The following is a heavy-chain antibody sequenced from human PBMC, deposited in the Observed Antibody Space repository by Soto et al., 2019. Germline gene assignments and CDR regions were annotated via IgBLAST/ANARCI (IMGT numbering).Heavy chain of an antibody. Sequence: SETLSLTCAVYGGSFSGYYWSWIRQPPGKGLEWIGEINHSGSTNYNPSLKSRVTISVDTSKNQFSLKLSSVTAADTAVYYCARGSRGSSSRYYYCYMDVWGKGTTVTVSS. CDR3: ARGSRGSSSRYYYCYMDV. D-gene: IGHD6-6*01. V-gene: IGHV4-34*01. CDR2: INHSGST. CDR1: GGSFSGYY. J-gene: IGHJ6*03.